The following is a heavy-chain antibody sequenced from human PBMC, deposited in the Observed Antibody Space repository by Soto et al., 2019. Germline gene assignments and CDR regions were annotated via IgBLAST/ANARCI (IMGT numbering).Heavy chain of an antibody. Sequence: GASVKVSCKASGYTFTSYDINWVRQATGQGLEWMGWMNPNSGTTGYAQKFQGRVTITRDTSASTAYMELSSLRSEDTAVYYCARAVAVPADFDFWGQGTLVTVSS. CDR1: GYTFTSYD. V-gene: IGHV1-8*01. CDR2: MNPNSGTT. J-gene: IGHJ4*02. D-gene: IGHD6-19*01. CDR3: ARAVAVPADFDF.